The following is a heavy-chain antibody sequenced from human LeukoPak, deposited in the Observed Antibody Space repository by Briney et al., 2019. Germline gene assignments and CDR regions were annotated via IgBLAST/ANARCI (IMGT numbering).Heavy chain of an antibody. Sequence: ASVKVSCKASGYTFTSYYMHWVRQAPGQGLEWMGIINPSGGSTSYAQKFQGRVTMTRDTSTSTVYMELSSLRSEDTAVYYCARDLTAAAGTPVDYYYGMDVWGQGTTVTVSS. CDR3: ARDLTAAAGTPVDYYYGMDV. V-gene: IGHV1-46*01. J-gene: IGHJ6*02. CDR1: GYTFTSYY. D-gene: IGHD6-13*01. CDR2: INPSGGST.